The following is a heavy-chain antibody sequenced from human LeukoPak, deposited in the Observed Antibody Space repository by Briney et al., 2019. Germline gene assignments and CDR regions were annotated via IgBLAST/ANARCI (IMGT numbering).Heavy chain of an antibody. V-gene: IGHV3-53*01. J-gene: IGHJ4*02. D-gene: IGHD3-22*01. CDR2: IYSGGST. Sequence: GGSLRLSCAASGFTVSSNYMIWVRQAPGKGLEWVSVIYSGGSTYYADSVKGRFTNSRDNSKNTLYLQMNSLRAEDTAVYYCARGGPAYYYDSSGYVLDYWGQGTLVSVSS. CDR1: GFTVSSNY. CDR3: ARGGPAYYYDSSGYVLDY.